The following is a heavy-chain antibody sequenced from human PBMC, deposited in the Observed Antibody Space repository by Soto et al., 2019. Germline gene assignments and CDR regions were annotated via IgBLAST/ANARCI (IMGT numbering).Heavy chain of an antibody. CDR2: ISGSGGST. J-gene: IGHJ4*02. D-gene: IGHD3-3*01. CDR3: AKDYDFWSGPPARFDY. V-gene: IGHV3-23*01. Sequence: EVQLLESGGGLVQPGGSLRLSCAASGFTFSSYAMSWVRQAPGKGLEWVSAISGSGGSTYYADSVKGRFTISRDNSKNTLYLQMNILRAEDTAVYYCAKDYDFWSGPPARFDYWGQGTLVIVSS. CDR1: GFTFSSYA.